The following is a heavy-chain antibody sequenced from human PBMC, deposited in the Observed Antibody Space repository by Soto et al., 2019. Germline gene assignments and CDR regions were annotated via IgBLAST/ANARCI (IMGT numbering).Heavy chain of an antibody. J-gene: IGHJ4*02. D-gene: IGHD3-10*01. V-gene: IGHV3-66*01. CDR2: IYSGGST. CDR3: ARYYGSGSDGYYFDY. CDR1: GFTVSSNY. Sequence: GGSLRLSCAASGFTVSSNYMSWVRQAPGKGLEWVSVIYSGGSTYYADSVKGRFTISRDNSKNTLYLQMNSLRAEDTAVYYCARYYGSGSDGYYFDYWGQGTLVTVSS.